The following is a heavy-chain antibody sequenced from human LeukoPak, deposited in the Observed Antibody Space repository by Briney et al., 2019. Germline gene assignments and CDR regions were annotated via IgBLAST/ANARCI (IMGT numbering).Heavy chain of an antibody. J-gene: IGHJ4*02. CDR1: GGTFRSYA. CDR3: ASPALTTVTTSSRLDY. D-gene: IGHD4-11*01. CDR2: IIPIFGTA. Sequence: SVKVSCKASGGTFRSYAISWVRQAPGQGLEWMGGIIPIFGTANYAQKFQGRVTITADESTSTAYMELSSLRSEDTAVYYCASPALTTVTTSSRLDYWGQGTLVTVSS. V-gene: IGHV1-69*13.